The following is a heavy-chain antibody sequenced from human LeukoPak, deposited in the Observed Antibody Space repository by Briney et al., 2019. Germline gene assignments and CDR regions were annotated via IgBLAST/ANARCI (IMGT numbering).Heavy chain of an antibody. CDR1: GFTFNTFW. Sequence: GGSLRLSCVVSGFTFNTFWMSWVRQAPGKGLEWVANIKQDGSEKYYVDSVKGRFTISRDNANDSLYLQVDSLGDEDTGVYYCTRGWGSSGPGDFWGPGTLVTVSS. CDR3: TRGWGSSGPGDF. J-gene: IGHJ4*02. CDR2: IKQDGSEK. V-gene: IGHV3-7*01. D-gene: IGHD6-19*01.